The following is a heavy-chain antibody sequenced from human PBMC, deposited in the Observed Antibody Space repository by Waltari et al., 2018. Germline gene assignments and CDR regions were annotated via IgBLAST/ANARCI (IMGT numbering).Heavy chain of an antibody. V-gene: IGHV3-33*06. CDR3: AKDAFGNTYMDN. CDR1: GFSLSSYG. Sequence: QVQLVESGGGVVQPGMSLRLSCVGSGFSLSSYGMHWVRQAPGKGLEWVELMWFGGGDTYYADSVRGRFTISRDNSKNTLYLDIHRLRLNDTAIYYCAKDAFGNTYMDNWGRGTLVTVSS. D-gene: IGHD3-10*01. CDR2: MWFGGGDT. J-gene: IGHJ4*02.